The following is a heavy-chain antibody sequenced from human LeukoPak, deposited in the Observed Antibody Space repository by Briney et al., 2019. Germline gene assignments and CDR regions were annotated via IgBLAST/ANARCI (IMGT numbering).Heavy chain of an antibody. D-gene: IGHD5-12*01. CDR1: GFTFSSYN. V-gene: IGHV3-21*01. CDR3: ARVSGYDWESFHDY. J-gene: IGHJ4*02. CDR2: ITSGSSYI. Sequence: TGGSLRLSCAASGFTFSSYNMNWVRQAPGKGLEWVSSITSGSSYIYYADSVKGRFTISRDNAKNSLYLQMNSLRAEDTAVYYCARVSGYDWESFHDYWGQGILVTVSS.